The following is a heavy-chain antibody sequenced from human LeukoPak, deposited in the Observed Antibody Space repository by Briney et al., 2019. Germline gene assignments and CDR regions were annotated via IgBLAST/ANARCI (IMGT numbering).Heavy chain of an antibody. CDR1: GFTFSSYA. CDR2: IKQDGSEK. CDR3: ARDVLGPFDY. D-gene: IGHD3-16*01. J-gene: IGHJ4*02. V-gene: IGHV3-7*01. Sequence: GRSLRLSCAASGFTFSSYAMSWVRQAPGKGLEWVANIKQDGSEKYYVDSVKGRFTISRDNAKNSLYLQMNSLRAEDTAVYYCARDVLGPFDYWGQGTLVTVSS.